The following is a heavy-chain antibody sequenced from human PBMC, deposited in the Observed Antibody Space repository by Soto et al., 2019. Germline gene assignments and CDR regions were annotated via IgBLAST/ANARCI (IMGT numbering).Heavy chain of an antibody. CDR3: ARFSAELSFLN. CDR2: IYYSGIT. D-gene: IGHD3-16*02. Sequence: QVQLQESGPGLVKPSQTLPLTCTVSGDSINNAAYYWSWIRQHPARGLECIGYIYYSGITYYSPSFKSRLSMSVDTSENQFSLKLTSVTAADTAVYYCARFSAELSFLNWGQGTLVTVSS. J-gene: IGHJ4*02. CDR1: GDSINNAAYY. V-gene: IGHV4-31*03.